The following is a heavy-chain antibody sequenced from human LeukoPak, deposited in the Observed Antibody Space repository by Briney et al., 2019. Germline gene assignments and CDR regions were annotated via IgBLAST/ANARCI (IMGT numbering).Heavy chain of an antibody. V-gene: IGHV1-18*01. J-gene: IGHJ5*02. Sequence: ASVKVSCKASGYTFTNYGISWVRQAPGQGLEWMGWISAYDGNTNYLQKFQGRVTMTTDTATSTAYMELRSLRSDDTAVYYCARERVIASAATPNWFDPWGQATLVTVSS. CDR1: GYTFTNYG. CDR2: ISAYDGNT. D-gene: IGHD2-15*01. CDR3: ARERVIASAATPNWFDP.